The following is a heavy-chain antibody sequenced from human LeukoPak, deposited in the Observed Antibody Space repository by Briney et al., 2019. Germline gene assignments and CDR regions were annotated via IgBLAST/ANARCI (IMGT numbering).Heavy chain of an antibody. CDR1: GYTFTSYD. CDR2: VNPNSGNT. D-gene: IGHD3-3*01. J-gene: IGHJ6*03. CDR3: ARAEKLKPYYDFWSGYYPYYYYMDV. V-gene: IGHV1-8*01. Sequence: ASVKVSCKTSGYTFTSYDLNWVRQATGQGLEWMGWVNPNSGNTGYAQKFQGRVTMTRDTSISTAYMELSRLRSDDTAVYYCARAEKLKPYYDFWSGYYPYYYYMDVWGKGTTVTVSS.